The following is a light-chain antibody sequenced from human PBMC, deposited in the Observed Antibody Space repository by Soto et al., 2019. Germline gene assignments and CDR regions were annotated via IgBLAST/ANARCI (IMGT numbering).Light chain of an antibody. J-gene: IGLJ2*01. CDR2: DVS. CDR1: SSDVGAYNH. Sequence: QSVLTQPASVSGSPGQSITISCTGTSSDVGAYNHVSWYQQYPGKAPKLMIYDVSNRPSGVSNRFSGSKSGNTASLTISGLQAEDEADYYCSSYTSSSTGIFGGGTKLTVL. V-gene: IGLV2-14*01. CDR3: SSYTSSSTGI.